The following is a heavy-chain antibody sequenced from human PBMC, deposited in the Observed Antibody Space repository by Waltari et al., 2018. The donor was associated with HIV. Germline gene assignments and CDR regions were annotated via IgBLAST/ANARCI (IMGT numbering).Heavy chain of an antibody. CDR2: SIPNVGTA. CDR1: GGTFSSYA. J-gene: IGHJ6*02. D-gene: IGHD2-2*02. Sequence: QVQLVQSGAEVKKPGSSVKVSCKASGGTFSSYAISWVRQAPGQGLEWMGGSIPNVGTANYAQKFQGRGTVTADESTSTAYMELSSLRSEDTAVYYCARSVVPAAIRTDGMDVWGQGTTVTVSS. CDR3: ARSVVPAAIRTDGMDV. V-gene: IGHV1-69*01.